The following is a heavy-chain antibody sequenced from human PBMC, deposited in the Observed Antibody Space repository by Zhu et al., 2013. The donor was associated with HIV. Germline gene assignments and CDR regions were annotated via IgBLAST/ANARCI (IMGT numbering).Heavy chain of an antibody. V-gene: IGHV1-69*06. CDR3: ARDGYDYGDFFDY. D-gene: IGHD4-17*01. CDR1: GSTFSSYG. Sequence: QVQLVQSGAEVKKPGSSVKVSCKASGSTFSSYGISWVRQAPGQGLEWMGGIIPIFYTANYAQKFQGRVTITADKSTSTAYMELRSLRSEDTAVYHCARDGYDYGDFFDYWAREPWSPSPQ. J-gene: IGHJ4*02. CDR2: IIPIFYTA.